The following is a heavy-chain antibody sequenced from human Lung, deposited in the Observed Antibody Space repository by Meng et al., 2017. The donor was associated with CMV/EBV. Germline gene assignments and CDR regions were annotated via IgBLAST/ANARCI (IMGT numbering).Heavy chain of an antibody. V-gene: IGHV1-2*02. J-gene: IGHJ4*02. CDR3: ANDNNWGPDY. CDR1: GYTLTAHY. Sequence: ASVXVSCKASGYTLTAHYFHWVRQAPGQGLEWMRWNHPRRGNTNDAQKFQGRVTLTRDTSINTGYMELTRLTSDDAAVYDCANDNNWGPDYWAQGTMVTVSS. D-gene: IGHD7-27*01. CDR2: NHPRRGNT.